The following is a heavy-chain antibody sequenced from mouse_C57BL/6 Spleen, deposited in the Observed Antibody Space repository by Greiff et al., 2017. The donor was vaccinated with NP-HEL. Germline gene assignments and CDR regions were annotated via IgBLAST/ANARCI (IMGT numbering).Heavy chain of an antibody. J-gene: IGHJ1*03. D-gene: IGHD1-1*01. CDR3: ARKGDYYGSSYDWYFDV. Sequence: EVKVVESGGGLVQPGGSLKLSCAASGFTFSDYYMYWVRQTPEKRLEWVAYISNGGGSTYYLDTVKGRFTISRDNAKNTLYLQMSRLKSEDTAMYYCARKGDYYGSSYDWYFDVWGTGTTVTVSS. CDR1: GFTFSDYY. CDR2: ISNGGGST. V-gene: IGHV5-12*01.